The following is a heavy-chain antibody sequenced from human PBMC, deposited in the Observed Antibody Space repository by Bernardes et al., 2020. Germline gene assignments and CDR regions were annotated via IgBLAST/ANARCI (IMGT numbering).Heavy chain of an antibody. D-gene: IGHD7-27*01. CDR3: ARGPPELGKAFDI. CDR1: VGSISNYC. J-gene: IGHJ3*02. CDR2: IYSSGST. Sequence: EPLSLTCTVSVGSISNYCCSWIRPSPGKGLEWIASIYSSGSTTYNPSLKSRVTISVDTSKNQFSLKLNSVTAADTAVYFCARGPPELGKAFDIWGQGTMVTVSS. V-gene: IGHV4-59*01.